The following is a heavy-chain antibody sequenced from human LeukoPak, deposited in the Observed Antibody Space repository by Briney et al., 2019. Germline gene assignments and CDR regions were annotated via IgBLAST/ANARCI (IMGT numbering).Heavy chain of an antibody. CDR1: GFTFSSYA. CDR2: ISYDGSNK. Sequence: GRSLRLSCAASGFTFSSYAMHWVRQAPGKGLEWVAVISYDGSNKYYADSVKGRFTISRDNSKNTLYLQMNSLRAEDTAVYYCARDAEILYYMDVWGKGTTVTVSS. J-gene: IGHJ6*03. D-gene: IGHD5-24*01. V-gene: IGHV3-30-3*01. CDR3: ARDAEILYYMDV.